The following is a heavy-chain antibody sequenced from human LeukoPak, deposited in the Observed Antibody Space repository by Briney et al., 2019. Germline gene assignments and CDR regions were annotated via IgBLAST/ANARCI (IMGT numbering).Heavy chain of an antibody. CDR1: GFTFSSYA. CDR3: ARVDGEGYCSSTSCWDAFDI. Sequence: GGSLRLSCAASGFTFSSYAMHWVRQAPGKGLEWVAVISYDGSNKYYADSVKGRFTISRDNSKNTLYLQMNSLRAEDTAVYYCARVDGEGYCSSTSCWDAFDIWGQGTMVTVSS. D-gene: IGHD2-2*01. J-gene: IGHJ3*02. CDR2: ISYDGSNK. V-gene: IGHV3-30-3*01.